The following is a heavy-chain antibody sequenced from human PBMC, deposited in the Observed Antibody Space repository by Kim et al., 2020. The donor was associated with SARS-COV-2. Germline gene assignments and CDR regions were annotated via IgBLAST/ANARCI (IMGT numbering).Heavy chain of an antibody. D-gene: IGHD3-10*01. V-gene: IGHV3-30-3*01. CDR2: ISYDGSNK. CDR1: GFTFSSYA. J-gene: IGHJ2*01. CDR3: ARDLRGFGTQPAWYFDL. Sequence: GGSLRLSCAASGFTFSSYAMHWVRQAPGKGLEWVAVISYDGSNKYYADSVKGRFTISRDNSKNTLYLQMNSLRAEDTAVYYCARDLRGFGTQPAWYFDLWGRGTLVTVSS.